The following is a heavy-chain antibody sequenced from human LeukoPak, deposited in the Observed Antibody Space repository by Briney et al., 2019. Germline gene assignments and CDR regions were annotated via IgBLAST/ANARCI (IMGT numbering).Heavy chain of an antibody. CDR1: GFTFSSYG. CDR2: ISYDGSNK. V-gene: IGHV3-30*18. D-gene: IGHD6-13*01. J-gene: IGHJ4*02. Sequence: GGSLRLSCAASGFTFSSYGMHWVRQAPGKGLEWVAVISYDGSNKYYADSVKGRFTISRDNSKNTLYLQMNSLRAEDTAVYYCAKIGGAAAGGDYWGQGTLVTVSS. CDR3: AKIGGAAAGGDY.